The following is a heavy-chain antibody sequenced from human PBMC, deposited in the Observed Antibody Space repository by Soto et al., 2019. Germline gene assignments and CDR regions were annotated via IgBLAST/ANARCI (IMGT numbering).Heavy chain of an antibody. CDR3: ASTSH. CDR1: GITFSSYV. CDR2: IWYDGSNK. V-gene: IGHV3-33*01. Sequence: QVQLVESGGGVVHPGRSLRLSCAASGITFSSYVMHWVRQAPGKGLEWVAVIWYDGSNKYYADSVKGRFTISRDNSKNMVYLQMNSLRVEDTAVYHCASTSHWGQGTLVTVSS. J-gene: IGHJ4*02.